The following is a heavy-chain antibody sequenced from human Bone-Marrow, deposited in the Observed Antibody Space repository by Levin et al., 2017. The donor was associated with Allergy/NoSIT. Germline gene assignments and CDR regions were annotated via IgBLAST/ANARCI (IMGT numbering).Heavy chain of an antibody. CDR3: AKDVAVAGTGTFDY. Sequence: SLKISCAASGFTFDDYAMHWVRQTPGKGPEWVSGISWNSGNIVYADSVKGRFTITRDNAKNSLYLQMNSLRAEDTAFYYCAKDVAVAGTGTFDYWGQGILVTVSA. CDR1: GFTFDDYA. V-gene: IGHV3-9*01. D-gene: IGHD6-19*01. CDR2: ISWNSGNI. J-gene: IGHJ4*02.